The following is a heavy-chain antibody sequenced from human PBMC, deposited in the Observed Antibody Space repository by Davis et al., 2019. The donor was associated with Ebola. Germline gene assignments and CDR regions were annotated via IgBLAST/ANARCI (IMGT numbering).Heavy chain of an antibody. V-gene: IGHV3-43*02. D-gene: IGHD6-19*01. J-gene: IGHJ4*02. Sequence: GESLKISCAASGFSFNDFVIHWVRQAPGKGLEWVSMISVDGDNTYYADSVKGRFIISRDNSKNSLFLQMNSLTTEDTALYYCARRRGFSSGWYVDYWGQGTLVTVSS. CDR2: ISVDGDNT. CDR3: ARRRGFSSGWYVDY. CDR1: GFSFNDFV.